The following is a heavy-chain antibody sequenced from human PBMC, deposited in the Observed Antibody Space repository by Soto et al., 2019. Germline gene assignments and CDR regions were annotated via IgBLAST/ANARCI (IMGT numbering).Heavy chain of an antibody. Sequence: PGGSLRLSCSASGFTFSSYAMSWVRQAPGKGLEWVSAISGSGGSTYYADSVKGRFTISRDNSKNTLYLQMNSLRAEDTAVYYCAKPPLTIFGVVIGPNYYMDVWGKGTTVTVSS. CDR2: ISGSGGST. CDR1: GFTFSSYA. J-gene: IGHJ6*03. CDR3: AKPPLTIFGVVIGPNYYMDV. D-gene: IGHD3-3*01. V-gene: IGHV3-23*01.